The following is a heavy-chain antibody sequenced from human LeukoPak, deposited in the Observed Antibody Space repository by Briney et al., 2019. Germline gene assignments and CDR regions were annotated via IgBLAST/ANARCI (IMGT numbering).Heavy chain of an antibody. Sequence: GGSLRLSCAASGFTFSSYAMHWVRQAPGKGLEWVAVISYDGSNKYYADSVKGRFTISRDNSKNTLYLQMNSLRAEDTAVYYCARERLRFLEWLENWFDPWGQGTLVTVSS. V-gene: IGHV3-30-3*01. CDR3: ARERLRFLEWLENWFDP. CDR2: ISYDGSNK. J-gene: IGHJ5*02. D-gene: IGHD3-3*01. CDR1: GFTFSSYA.